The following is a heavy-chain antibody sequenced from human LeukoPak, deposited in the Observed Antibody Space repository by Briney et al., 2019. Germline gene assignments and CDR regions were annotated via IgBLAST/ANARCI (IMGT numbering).Heavy chain of an antibody. D-gene: IGHD1-26*01. Sequence: SETLSLTCTVSGASISSGDYYWSWIRQPPGKGLEWIGYIYYSGTTNYNPSLKTRVTISVDTSKNQFSLKLSSATAADTAVYYCAMGGGGSYFAFDYWGQGTLVTVSS. V-gene: IGHV4-30-4*01. J-gene: IGHJ4*02. CDR3: AMGGGGSYFAFDY. CDR1: GASISSGDYY. CDR2: IYYSGTT.